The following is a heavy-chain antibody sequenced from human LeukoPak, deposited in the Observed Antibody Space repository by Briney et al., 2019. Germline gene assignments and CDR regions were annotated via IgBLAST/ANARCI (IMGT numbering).Heavy chain of an antibody. D-gene: IGHD3-3*01. Sequence: GGSLRLSCAASGFTFSSYSMNWVRQAPGKGLEWVSSISSSSSYIYYADSVKGRFTISRDNAKNSLYLQMNSLRAEDTAVYYCAKPLRFLEWLPFDYWGQGTLVTVSS. CDR1: GFTFSSYS. J-gene: IGHJ4*02. CDR3: AKPLRFLEWLPFDY. CDR2: ISSSSSYI. V-gene: IGHV3-21*01.